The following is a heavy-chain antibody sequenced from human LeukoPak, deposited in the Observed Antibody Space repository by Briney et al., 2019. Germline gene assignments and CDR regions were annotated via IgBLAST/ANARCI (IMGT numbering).Heavy chain of an antibody. D-gene: IGHD3-22*01. CDR3: ARGGGVYYYNSNGFFTDY. Sequence: SETLSLTCTVSGDSVSNGNYYWSWLRQPPGKALEWIGYVYYTGKTYYNPSLEGRVTILVDTSRNHFSVKLSSVTAADTAVYYCARGGGVYYYNSNGFFTDYWGQGTLVTVSS. J-gene: IGHJ4*02. CDR2: VYYTGKT. V-gene: IGHV4-61*03. CDR1: GDSVSNGNYY.